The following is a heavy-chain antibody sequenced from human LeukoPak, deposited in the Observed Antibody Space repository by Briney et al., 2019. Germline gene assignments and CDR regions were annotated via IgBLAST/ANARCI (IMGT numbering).Heavy chain of an antibody. CDR2: IFTSGST. Sequence: SETLSLTCTLSGGSISSYYWSWIRQPAGKGLEWIGRIFTSGSTNYNPSLKSRVTMSVDTSKNQFSLRLSSVTAADTAVYYCARDFSGGSFDYWGQGTLVTVSS. CDR1: GGSISSYY. D-gene: IGHD3-16*01. V-gene: IGHV4-4*07. J-gene: IGHJ4*02. CDR3: ARDFSGGSFDY.